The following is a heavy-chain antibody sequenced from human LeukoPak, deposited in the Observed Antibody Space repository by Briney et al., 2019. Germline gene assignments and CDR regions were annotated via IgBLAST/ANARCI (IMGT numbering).Heavy chain of an antibody. J-gene: IGHJ4*02. CDR1: RSTFDEYG. CDR2: INWDGGST. V-gene: IGHV3-20*04. Sequence: PGGSLRLSCAASRSTFDEYGMSWVRQAPGKGLEWVSSINWDGGSTAYADSVQGRFTISRDNAKNSLHLQMRSLRAEDTALYYCARDSFSGSSLDYWGQGTLVTVSS. CDR3: ARDSFSGSSLDY. D-gene: IGHD1-26*01.